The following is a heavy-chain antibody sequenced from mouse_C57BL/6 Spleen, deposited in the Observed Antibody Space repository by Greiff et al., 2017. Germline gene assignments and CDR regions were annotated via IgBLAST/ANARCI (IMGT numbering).Heavy chain of an antibody. J-gene: IGHJ1*03. Sequence: VQLQQSGAELVKPGASVKISCKASGYAFSSYWMHWVKQRPGQGLEWIGQIYPGDGDTNYNGKFKGKATLTADKSSSTAYMQLSSLTSEDSAVYFCARSGDSDVWGTGTTVTVSS. CDR3: ARSGDSDV. D-gene: IGHD3-1*01. V-gene: IGHV1-80*01. CDR2: IYPGDGDT. CDR1: GYAFSSYW.